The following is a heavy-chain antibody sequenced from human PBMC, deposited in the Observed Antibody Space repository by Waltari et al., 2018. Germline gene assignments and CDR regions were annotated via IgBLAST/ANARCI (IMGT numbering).Heavy chain of an antibody. CDR2: ISYSGST. Sequence: QLQLQESGPGLVKPSETLSLTCTVSGGSISSESYYWGWIRQPPGKGLEGIGIISYSGSTHYNPSLKSRVTISVDTSKNQFSLKLSSVTAADTAVYYCARLSYHIVTGYGWFDPWGLGTLVTVSS. D-gene: IGHD3-9*01. V-gene: IGHV4-39*01. J-gene: IGHJ5*02. CDR3: ARLSYHIVTGYGWFDP. CDR1: GGSISSESYY.